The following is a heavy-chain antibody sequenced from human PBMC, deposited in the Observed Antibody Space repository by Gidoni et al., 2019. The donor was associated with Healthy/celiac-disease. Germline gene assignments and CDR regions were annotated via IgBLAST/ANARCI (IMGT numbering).Heavy chain of an antibody. CDR1: GFTFSSYA. CDR3: AKAHRRGGTGTTPTPGGY. V-gene: IGHV3-23*01. D-gene: IGHD1-7*01. CDR2: ISGSGGST. J-gene: IGHJ4*02. Sequence: EVQLLESGGGLVQPGGSLRLSCAASGFTFSSYAMSWVRQAPGKGLEWVSAISGSGGSTYYADSVKGRFTISRDNSKNTLYLQMNSLRAEDTAVYYCAKAHRRGGTGTTPTPGGYWGQGTLVTVSS.